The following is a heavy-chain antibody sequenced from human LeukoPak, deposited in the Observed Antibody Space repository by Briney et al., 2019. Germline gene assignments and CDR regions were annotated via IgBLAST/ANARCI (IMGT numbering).Heavy chain of an antibody. CDR2: IIPIFGTA. J-gene: IGHJ4*02. CDR3: ARDSSSWYFDY. V-gene: IGHV1-69*13. CDR1: GGTFSSYA. Sequence: SVKVSCKASGGTFSSYAISWVRQAPGQGLEWMGGIIPIFGTANYAQKLQGRVTITADESTSTAYMELSSLRSEDTAVYYCARDSSSWYFDYWGREPWSPSPQ. D-gene: IGHD6-13*01.